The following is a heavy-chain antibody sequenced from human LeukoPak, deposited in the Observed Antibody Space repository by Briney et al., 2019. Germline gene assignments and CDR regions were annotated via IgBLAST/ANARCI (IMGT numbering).Heavy chain of an antibody. CDR3: ARIQYYYDSSGYLDY. CDR1: GGSISSSSYY. D-gene: IGHD3-22*01. CDR2: IYYSGST. J-gene: IGHJ4*02. Sequence: SETLSLTCTVSGGSISSSSYYWGWICQPPGKGLEWIGSIYYSGSTYYNPSLKSRVTISVDTSKNQFSLKLSSVTAADTAVYYCARIQYYYDSSGYLDYWGQGTLVTVSS. V-gene: IGHV4-39*07.